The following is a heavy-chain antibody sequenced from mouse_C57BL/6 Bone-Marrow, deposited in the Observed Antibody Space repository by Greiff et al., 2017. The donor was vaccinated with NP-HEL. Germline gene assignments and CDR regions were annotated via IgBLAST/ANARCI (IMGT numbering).Heavy chain of an antibody. CDR2: ISSGGSYT. J-gene: IGHJ3*01. CDR3: AIITTVVAKAY. D-gene: IGHD1-1*01. V-gene: IGHV5-6*01. Sequence: DVHLVESGGDLVKPGGSLKLSCAASGFTFSSYGMSWVRQTPDKRLEWVATISSGGSYTYYPDSVKGRFTISRDNAKNTLYLQMSSLKSEDTAMYYCAIITTVVAKAYWGQGTLVTVSA. CDR1: GFTFSSYG.